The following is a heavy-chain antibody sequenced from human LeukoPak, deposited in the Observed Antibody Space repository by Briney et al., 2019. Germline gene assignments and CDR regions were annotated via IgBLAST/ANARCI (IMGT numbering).Heavy chain of an antibody. CDR3: ARSYGSGSSQWGAFDI. V-gene: IGHV4-39*01. CDR1: GGSISSRSYY. CDR2: IYYSGST. Sequence: SETLSLTCTVSGGSISSRSYYWGWLRQPPGKGLEWLGSIYYSGSTYYNPSLKSRVTISVDTSKNQFSLKLRSVTAADTAVYYCARSYGSGSSQWGAFDIWGQGTMVTVSS. J-gene: IGHJ3*02. D-gene: IGHD3-10*01.